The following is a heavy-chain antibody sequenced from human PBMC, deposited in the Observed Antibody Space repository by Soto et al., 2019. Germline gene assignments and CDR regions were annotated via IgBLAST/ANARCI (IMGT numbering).Heavy chain of an antibody. D-gene: IGHD5-18*01. CDR3: ALAGYSYGFGYYYATDV. CDR1: GGSICSSNW. J-gene: IGHJ6*02. Sequence: SVTLSLTFAVSGGSICSSNWWSWVRQPPGKGLEWIGEIYHSGSTNYNPSLKSRVTISVDKSKNQFSLKLSSVTAADTAVYYCALAGYSYGFGYYYATDVWGQGTTVTVSS. CDR2: IYHSGST. V-gene: IGHV4-4*02.